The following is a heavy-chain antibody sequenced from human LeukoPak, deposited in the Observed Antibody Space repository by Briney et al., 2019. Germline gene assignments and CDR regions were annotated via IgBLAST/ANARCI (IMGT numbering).Heavy chain of an antibody. CDR2: IWYDGSNK. CDR1: GFTFSGYG. CDR3: ARERVMYYYGAGSPDY. Sequence: PGRSLRLSCAASGFTFSGYGMHWVRQAPGKGLEWVAVIWYDGSNKYHADSVKGRFTISRDNAKNTLYLQMNSLRAEDTAVYYCARERVMYYYGAGSPDYWGQGTLVTVSS. V-gene: IGHV3-33*01. D-gene: IGHD3-10*01. J-gene: IGHJ4*02.